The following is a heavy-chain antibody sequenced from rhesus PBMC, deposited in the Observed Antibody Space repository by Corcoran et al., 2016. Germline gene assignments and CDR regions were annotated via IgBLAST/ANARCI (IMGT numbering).Heavy chain of an antibody. Sequence: QVQLQESGPGVVKPSETLSLPCAVSGGSISGYYLWCLIRQPPGKGLEWSGYIGGSSGRTNYNPSLKRRGTISKDTSKNQCSLKLSSVTAADTAVYYCARDRGSGWFDYWGQGVLVTVSS. D-gene: IGHD6-31*01. J-gene: IGHJ4*01. V-gene: IGHV4-165*01. CDR2: IGGSSGRT. CDR1: GGSISGYY. CDR3: ARDRGSGWFDY.